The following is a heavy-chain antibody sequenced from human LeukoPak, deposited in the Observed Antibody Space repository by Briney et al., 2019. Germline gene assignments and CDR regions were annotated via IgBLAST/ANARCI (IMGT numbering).Heavy chain of an antibody. CDR1: GFTFSSYA. Sequence: GGSLRLSCAASGFTFSSYAMSWVRQAPGKGLEWVSAISGSGGSTYYADSVKGRFTISRDNSKNTLYLQMNSLRAEDTAVYYCATRPNYYDSSGLRNAFDIWGQGTMVTVSS. J-gene: IGHJ3*02. D-gene: IGHD3-22*01. V-gene: IGHV3-23*01. CDR2: ISGSGGST. CDR3: ATRPNYYDSSGLRNAFDI.